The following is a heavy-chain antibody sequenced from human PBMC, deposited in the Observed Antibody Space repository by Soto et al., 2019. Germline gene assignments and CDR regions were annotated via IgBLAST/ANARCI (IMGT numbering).Heavy chain of an antibody. V-gene: IGHV3-23*01. CDR1: GFTFRDYA. J-gene: IGHJ3*02. Sequence: EGQLLESGGCLVQPVGSLRLSCAASGFTFRDYAMRWVRQAPGKGLEYVSAVGGANSDTDYADSVKGRFIVSRDNSRNTLYLQMNNLRAEDTAVYYCAKDGIRYNGKNDAFDIWGQGTMVTVSS. CDR2: VGGANSDT. D-gene: IGHD1-20*01. CDR3: AKDGIRYNGKNDAFDI.